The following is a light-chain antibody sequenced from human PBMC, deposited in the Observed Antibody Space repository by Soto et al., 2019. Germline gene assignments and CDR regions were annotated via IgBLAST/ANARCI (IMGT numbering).Light chain of an antibody. CDR1: SSGVGGYNY. CDR2: DGS. J-gene: IGLJ2*01. V-gene: IGLV2-11*01. Sequence: QSALTQPRSVSGSPGQSVTISCTGTSSGVGGYNYVSWYQQHPGKAPKLMIYDGSKRPSGVPDRFSGSKSGNTASLTISGLQAEDEADYYCCSYAGSYTLVFGGGTKLTVL. CDR3: CSYAGSYTLV.